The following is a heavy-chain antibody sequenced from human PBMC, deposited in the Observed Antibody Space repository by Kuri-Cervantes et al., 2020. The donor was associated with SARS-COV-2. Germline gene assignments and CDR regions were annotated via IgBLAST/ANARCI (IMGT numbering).Heavy chain of an antibody. V-gene: IGHV3-23*01. Sequence: GESLKISCAASGFTFSSYAMSWVRQAPGKGLEWVSAISGSGGSTYYADPVKGRFTISRDNSKNTLSLQMNSLRAEDTAVYYCANIQVVPAVYRGAQYFHHWGQGTLVTVSS. CDR1: GFTFSSYA. CDR3: ANIQVVPAVYRGAQYFHH. J-gene: IGHJ1*01. D-gene: IGHD2-2*01. CDR2: ISGSGGST.